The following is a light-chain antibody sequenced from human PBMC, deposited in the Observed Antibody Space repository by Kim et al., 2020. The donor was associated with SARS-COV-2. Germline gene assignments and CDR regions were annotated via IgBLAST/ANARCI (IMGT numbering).Light chain of an antibody. CDR2: LNSDGSH. Sequence: QLVLTQSPSASASRGASVKLTCTLSSGHTNYAIAWHQQAPEKGPRFLMKLNSDGSHSKGDVIPDRFSGSTSGAERYLTISSLQSEDEADYYCQTWGTGIRVFGGGTQLTVL. CDR1: SGHTNYA. J-gene: IGLJ3*02. CDR3: QTWGTGIRV. V-gene: IGLV4-69*01.